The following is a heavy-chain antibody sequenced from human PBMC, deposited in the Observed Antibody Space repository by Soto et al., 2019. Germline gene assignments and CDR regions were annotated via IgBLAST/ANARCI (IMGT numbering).Heavy chain of an antibody. J-gene: IGHJ4*02. CDR1: GFTFSSYA. CDR2: ISGSGGST. Sequence: GGSLRLSCAASGFTFSSYAMSWDRQAPGKGLEWVSAISGSGGSTYYADSVKGRFTISRDNSKNTLYLQMNSLRAEDTAVYYCAKPPLSDYYFDYWGQGXLVTVYS. D-gene: IGHD2-21*02. CDR3: AKPPLSDYYFDY. V-gene: IGHV3-23*01.